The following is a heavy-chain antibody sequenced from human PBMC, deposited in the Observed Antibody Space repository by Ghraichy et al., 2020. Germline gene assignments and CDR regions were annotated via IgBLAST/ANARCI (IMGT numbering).Heavy chain of an antibody. J-gene: IGHJ4*02. CDR3: VKSDCGSHGCKLLEY. CDR1: GFTFSDYA. CDR2: LSGGGDDT. D-gene: IGHD2-2*01. Sequence: GGSLRLSCAGSGFTFSDYALAWVRQAPGKGLEWVSRLSGGGDDTFYADSVKGRFTVSRDNVKNTVYLQMNSLRSEATAVYYCVKSDCGSHGCKLLEYWAQGTLVTVSS. V-gene: IGHV3-23*01.